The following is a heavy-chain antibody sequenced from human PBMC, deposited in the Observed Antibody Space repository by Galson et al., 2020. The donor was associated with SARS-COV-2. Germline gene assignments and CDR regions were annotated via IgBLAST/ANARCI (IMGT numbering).Heavy chain of an antibody. J-gene: IGHJ4*02. CDR3: ARDLPPTRITIFGVVFGFNFDY. D-gene: IGHD3-3*01. CDR1: CYSISSGYY. CDR2: IHHSGST. V-gene: IGHV4-38-2*02. Sequence: SETLSLTCTVSCYSISSGYYWGCIRQPPGKGLEWIGSIHHSGSTYYNPSLTSRVTISLDTSKNQFSLKLSSVTDADTAVYYCARDLPPTRITIFGVVFGFNFDYWGQGTLVTVSS.